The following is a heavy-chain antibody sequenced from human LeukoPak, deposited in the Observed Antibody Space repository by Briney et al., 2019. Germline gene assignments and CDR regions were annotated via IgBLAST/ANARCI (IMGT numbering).Heavy chain of an antibody. D-gene: IGHD3-22*01. CDR2: VSYAGRT. V-gene: IGHV4-59*11. CDR1: GGGSINGHY. Sequence: SETLSLTCTVSGGGSINGHYWSWIRQPPGKGLEWIEFVSYAGRTKYNPSPQSRITISVATCENNFSLKLTSVTTADTAVYYCARLLDNDSSGDPDTFDMWGQGTVVIVSS. CDR3: ARLLDNDSSGDPDTFDM. J-gene: IGHJ3*02.